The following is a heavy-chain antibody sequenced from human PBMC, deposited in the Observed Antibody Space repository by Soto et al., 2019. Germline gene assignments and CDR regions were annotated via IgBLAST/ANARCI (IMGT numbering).Heavy chain of an antibody. Sequence: QVQLVQSGAEVKKPGASVKVSCKASGYTFTSYGISWVRQAPGQGLEWMGWISAYNGNTNFAKKLQGRVTMTTDKSTSKAYMELRRLRSDDTAVYYCARDSPPNYLWGPGTLVTVSS. CDR2: ISAYNGNT. J-gene: IGHJ5*02. V-gene: IGHV1-18*01. D-gene: IGHD7-27*01. CDR1: GYTFTSYG. CDR3: ARDSPPNYL.